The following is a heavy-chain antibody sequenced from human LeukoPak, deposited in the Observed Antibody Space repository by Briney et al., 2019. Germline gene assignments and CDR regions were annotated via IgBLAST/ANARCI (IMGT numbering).Heavy chain of an antibody. V-gene: IGHV1-2*02. CDR2: INPNSGGT. J-gene: IGHJ5*02. CDR3: ARDHFVATYYYDSGGYP. D-gene: IGHD3-22*01. Sequence: ASVKVSCKASGYTLTGYYMHWVRQAPGQGLEWMGWINPNSGGTNYAQKFQGRVTMTRDTSISTAYMELSRLRSDDTAVYYCARDHFVATYYYDSGGYPGGKEPLVTVSS. CDR1: GYTLTGYY.